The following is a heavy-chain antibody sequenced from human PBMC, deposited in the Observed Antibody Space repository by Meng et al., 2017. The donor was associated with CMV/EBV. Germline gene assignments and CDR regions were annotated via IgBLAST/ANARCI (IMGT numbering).Heavy chain of an antibody. CDR3: AKAVLHTCAGFFCYHFDS. V-gene: IGHV3-23*01. Sequence: GGSLRLSCAASGFAFINYAMSWVRLAPGKGPEWVSTFSGGGMDTTYYADSVKGRFTISRDNSRNTVSLQMNSLRAEDTAIYYCAKAVLHTCAGFFCYHFDSWGQGTLVTVSS. CDR1: GFAFINYA. J-gene: IGHJ4*02. D-gene: IGHD2-21*01. CDR2: FSGGGMDTT.